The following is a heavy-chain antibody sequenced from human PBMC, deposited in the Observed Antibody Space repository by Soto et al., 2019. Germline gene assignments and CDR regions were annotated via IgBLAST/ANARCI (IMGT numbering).Heavy chain of an antibody. CDR1: GGSISSSSYY. CDR2: IYYSGSS. Sequence: PSETLSLTCTVSGGSISSSSYYWGWIRQPPGKGLEWIGSIYYSGSSYYNPSLKSRVTISVDTSKNQFSLELTSVTAADTAVYYCASNKRITMIVVVGGYGMDVWGQGTTVTVSS. D-gene: IGHD3-22*01. V-gene: IGHV4-39*01. CDR3: ASNKRITMIVVVGGYGMDV. J-gene: IGHJ6*02.